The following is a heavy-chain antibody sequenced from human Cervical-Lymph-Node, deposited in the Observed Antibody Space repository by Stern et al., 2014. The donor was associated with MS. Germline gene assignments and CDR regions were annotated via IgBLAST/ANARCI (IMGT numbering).Heavy chain of an antibody. D-gene: IGHD1-26*01. J-gene: IGHJ4*02. CDR2: ISPTTGSA. Sequence: MQLVESGAEVERPGASVKVSCKASGYTFTAYFLHWVRQAPGQGLEWMGWISPTTGSAPYAQKFQDSVTMTRDTSINTGYMEVSSLRSDDTAVYYCARDRGSYSDYWGQGTLVAVSS. V-gene: IGHV1-2*02. CDR1: GYTFTAYF. CDR3: ARDRGSYSDY.